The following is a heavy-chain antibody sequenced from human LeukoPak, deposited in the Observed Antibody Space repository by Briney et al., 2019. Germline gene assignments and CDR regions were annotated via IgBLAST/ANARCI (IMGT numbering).Heavy chain of an antibody. J-gene: IGHJ3*02. V-gene: IGHV3-13*01. CDR1: GFTFSRYD. CDR3: ARTKPWPNNDVFDM. Sequence: QSGGSLRLSCAASGFTFSRYDMHWVRQITGKGLEWLSNSSTVGDTYYPDSVKGRFTTSRENAKNSVYLQMDSLRVGDTAVYYCARTKPWPNNDVFDMWGQGTLVIVSS. CDR2: SSTVGDT. D-gene: IGHD6-19*01.